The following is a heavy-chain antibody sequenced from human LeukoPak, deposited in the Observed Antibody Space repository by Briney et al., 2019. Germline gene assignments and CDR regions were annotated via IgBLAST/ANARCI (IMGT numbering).Heavy chain of an antibody. CDR3: ARTFQYNYESNDGYSYFFDF. CDR2: VDPEDGKT. CDR1: GYTFADYC. Sequence: GASVKVSCKTSGYTFADYCMHWFQQAPGKGPEWMGRVDPEDGKTIYAQKFQDRVTITADTSTDTVYMDLSMLKSDDTAVYYCARTFQYNYESNDGYSYFFDFWGQGTLVTVSS. J-gene: IGHJ4*02. D-gene: IGHD5-24*01. V-gene: IGHV1-69-2*01.